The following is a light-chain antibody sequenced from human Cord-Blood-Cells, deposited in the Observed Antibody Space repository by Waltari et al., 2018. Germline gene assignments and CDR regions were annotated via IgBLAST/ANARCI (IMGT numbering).Light chain of an antibody. J-gene: IGLJ2*01. CDR3: QSYDSSLSVYVV. CDR2: GNS. CDR1: SSHIGAGYD. Sequence: QSVLTQPPSVSGAPGQRVTISCTGRSSHIGAGYDVHWYQQLPGTAPKLLINGNSNRPSGVPDRFSGSKSGTSASLAITGLQAEDEADYYCQSYDSSLSVYVVFGGGTKLTVL. V-gene: IGLV1-40*01.